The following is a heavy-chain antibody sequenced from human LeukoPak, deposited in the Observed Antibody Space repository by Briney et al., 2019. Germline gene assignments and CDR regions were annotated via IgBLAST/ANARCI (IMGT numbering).Heavy chain of an antibody. V-gene: IGHV4-34*01. CDR3: ARGRLLMWFDP. J-gene: IGHJ5*02. CDR2: INHSGST. D-gene: IGHD3-16*01. Sequence: PSETLSLTCAVYGGSFSGYSWSWIRQPPGKGLEWIGEINHSGSTNYNPSLKSRVTTSVDTSKKQFSLKLSSVTAADTAVYYCARGRLLMWFDPWGQGTLVTVSS. CDR1: GGSFSGYS.